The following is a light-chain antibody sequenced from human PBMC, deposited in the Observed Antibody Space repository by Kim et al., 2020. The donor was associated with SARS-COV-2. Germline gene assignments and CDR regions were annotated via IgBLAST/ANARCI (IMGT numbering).Light chain of an antibody. CDR2: GAS. Sequence: ASPGERATLSCRTSQSVSSYLAWYQQKPGQAPRLLIYGASTRATGIPARFSGSGSGSEFTLTISSLQSEDFAVYYCQKYDNWPITFGQGTRLEIK. CDR1: QSVSSY. J-gene: IGKJ5*01. CDR3: QKYDNWPIT. V-gene: IGKV3-15*01.